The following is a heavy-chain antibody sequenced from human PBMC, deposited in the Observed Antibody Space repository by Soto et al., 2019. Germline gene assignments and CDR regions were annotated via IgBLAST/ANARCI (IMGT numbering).Heavy chain of an antibody. CDR1: GFNFSAYG. J-gene: IGHJ4*02. D-gene: IGHD1-26*01. CDR2: LSFDASKK. V-gene: IGHV3-30*03. Sequence: QVQLVEAGGGVVQPGRSLRLSCAASGFNFSAYGMHWVRQAPGTGLELVALLSFDASKKYYTDSVKGRFTISRDTSRNTLYLQMNSLRDEDTAVYYCRVGVADWGQGTLVTVSS. CDR3: RVGVAD.